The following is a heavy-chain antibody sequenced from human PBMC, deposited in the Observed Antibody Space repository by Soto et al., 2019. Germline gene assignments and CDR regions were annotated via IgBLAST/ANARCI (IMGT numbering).Heavy chain of an antibody. J-gene: IGHJ4*02. CDR2: IIPIFGTA. D-gene: IGHD6-13*01. CDR1: LGSFSSYA. Sequence: SVTLSCTACLGSFSSYAMIWVRPAPGQGLEWMGGIIPIFGTANYAQKFQGRVTITADESTSTAYMELSSLRSEDTAVYYCAAEGIAAAKNFDYWGQGTLVTVSS. V-gene: IGHV1-69*13. CDR3: AAEGIAAAKNFDY.